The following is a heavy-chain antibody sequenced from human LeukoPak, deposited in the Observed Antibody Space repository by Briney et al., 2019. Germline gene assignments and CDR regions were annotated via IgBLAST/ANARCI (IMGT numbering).Heavy chain of an antibody. CDR1: GGSFSDSY. CDR3: ARDSYIIGRGFDP. J-gene: IGHJ5*02. D-gene: IGHD3-10*01. CDR2: ISHSGGT. Sequence: PSETLSLTCSVSGGSFSDSYWSWIRQSPDMGLQWIGEISHSGGTNFHPSLKSRLTMSVDTSKNQFSLKLTSVTAADSGIYYCARDSYIIGRGFDPWGHGTLVTVSS. V-gene: IGHV4-34*01.